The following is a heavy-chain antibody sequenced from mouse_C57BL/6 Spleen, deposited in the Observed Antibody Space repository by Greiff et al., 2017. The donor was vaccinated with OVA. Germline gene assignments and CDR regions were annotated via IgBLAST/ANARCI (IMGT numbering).Heavy chain of an antibody. Sequence: QVQLQQPGAELVKPGASVKLSCKASGYTFTSYWMQWVKQRPGQGLEWIGEIDPSDSYTNYTQKFKGKATLTVDTSSSTAYMQLSSLTSEDSAVYYCARRNYRKPDYYAMDYWGQGTSVTVSS. CDR1: GYTFTSYW. J-gene: IGHJ4*01. CDR3: ARRNYRKPDYYAMDY. V-gene: IGHV1-50*01. D-gene: IGHD2-12*01. CDR2: IDPSDSYT.